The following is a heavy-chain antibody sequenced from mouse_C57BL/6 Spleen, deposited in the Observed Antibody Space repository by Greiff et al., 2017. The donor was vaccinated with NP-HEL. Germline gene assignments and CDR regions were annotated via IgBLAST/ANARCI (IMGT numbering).Heavy chain of an antibody. D-gene: IGHD2-4*01. Sequence: QVHVKQSGPGLVQPSQSLSITCTVSGFSLTSYGVHWVRQSPGKGLEWLGVIWSGGSTDYNAAFISRLSISKDNSKSQVFFKMNSLQADDTAIYYCARKGDYDYGYAMDYWGQGTSVTVSS. V-gene: IGHV2-2*01. J-gene: IGHJ4*01. CDR3: ARKGDYDYGYAMDY. CDR2: IWSGGST. CDR1: GFSLTSYG.